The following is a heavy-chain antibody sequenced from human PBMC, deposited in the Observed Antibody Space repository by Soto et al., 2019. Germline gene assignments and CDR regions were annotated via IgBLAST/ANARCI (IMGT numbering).Heavy chain of an antibody. Sequence: SVKVSFKASGGTFSSYAISWVRQAPGQGLEWMGGIIPIFGTANYAQKFQGRVTITADESTSTAYMELSSLRSEDTAVYYCARNRGYCTNGVCYTPDYYYYGMDVWGQGTTVTAP. J-gene: IGHJ6*02. CDR1: GGTFSSYA. D-gene: IGHD2-8*01. CDR3: ARNRGYCTNGVCYTPDYYYYGMDV. V-gene: IGHV1-69*13. CDR2: IIPIFGTA.